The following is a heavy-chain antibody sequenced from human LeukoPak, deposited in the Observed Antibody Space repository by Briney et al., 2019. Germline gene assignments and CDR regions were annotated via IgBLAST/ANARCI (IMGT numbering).Heavy chain of an antibody. CDR3: ARHERDASLDHALDI. D-gene: IGHD5-24*01. Sequence: PSETLSLTCTVSGGSISSNYWSWIWQAPGKGLEWIGYIYYSGTTSYNPSLKSRVTILVDTSKNQFSLKLSSVTAADTAVYYCARHERDASLDHALDIWGQGTVVTVSS. CDR1: GGSISSNY. J-gene: IGHJ3*02. V-gene: IGHV4-59*08. CDR2: IYYSGTT.